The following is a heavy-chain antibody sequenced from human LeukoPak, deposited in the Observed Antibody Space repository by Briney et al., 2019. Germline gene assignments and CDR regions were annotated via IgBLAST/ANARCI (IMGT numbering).Heavy chain of an antibody. J-gene: IGHJ4*02. CDR3: ARGGDYVFDY. V-gene: IGHV1-2*06. Sequence: ASVKVSCKASGYSFTSYDISWVRQAPGQGLEWMGRINPNSGGTNYAQKFQGRVTMTRDTSISTAYMELSRLRSDDTAVYYCARGGDYVFDYWGQGTLVTVSS. CDR1: GYSFTSYD. D-gene: IGHD2-21*02. CDR2: INPNSGGT.